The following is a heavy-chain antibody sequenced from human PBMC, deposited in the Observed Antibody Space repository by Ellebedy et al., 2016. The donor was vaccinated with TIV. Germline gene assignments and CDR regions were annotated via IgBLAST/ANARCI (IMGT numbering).Heavy chain of an antibody. J-gene: IGHJ5*02. V-gene: IGHV3-53*01. D-gene: IGHD3-10*01. Sequence: GESLKISCDASGFTVSGTFMSWFRQAPGRGLEWVSVLYGDGVQTHYADSAKGRFTISRDNSKNTLYLQMNSLRAEDTALYYCARDPDFGDPWGQGTQVIVSS. CDR1: GFTVSGTF. CDR3: ARDPDFGDP. CDR2: LYGDGVQT.